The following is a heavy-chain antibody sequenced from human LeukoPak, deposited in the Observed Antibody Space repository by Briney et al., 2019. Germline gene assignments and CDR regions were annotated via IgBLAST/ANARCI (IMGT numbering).Heavy chain of an antibody. D-gene: IGHD6-13*01. CDR3: ARDPLVPLSVEFDP. Sequence: ASVKVSCKASGGTFSSYAISWVRQAPGQGLEWMGRIIPILGIANYAQKFQGRVTITADKSTSTAYMELSSLRSEDTAVYYCARDPLVPLSVEFDPWGQGTLVTVSS. V-gene: IGHV1-69*04. CDR2: IIPILGIA. CDR1: GGTFSSYA. J-gene: IGHJ5*02.